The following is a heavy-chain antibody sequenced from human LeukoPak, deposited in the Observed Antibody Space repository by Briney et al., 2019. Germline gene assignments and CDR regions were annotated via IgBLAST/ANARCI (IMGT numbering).Heavy chain of an antibody. D-gene: IGHD1-7*01. J-gene: IGHJ6*02. V-gene: IGHV4-59*01. CDR1: GASISGYY. CDR3: ASPGMGRNYRGSYYYGMDV. Sequence: SETLSLTCAVSGASISGYYWSWVRQPPGKGLEWIGYIYYSGSTNYNPSLKSRVIISVDTSKNHFSLKLGSVTAADTAVYYCASPGMGRNYRGSYYYGMDVWGQGTTVTVSS. CDR2: IYYSGST.